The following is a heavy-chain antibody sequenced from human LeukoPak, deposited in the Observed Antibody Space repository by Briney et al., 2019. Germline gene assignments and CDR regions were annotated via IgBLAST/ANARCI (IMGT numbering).Heavy chain of an antibody. CDR2: VHGGGIT. CDR3: ARVGYSSGWYRS. CDR1: GFTVSSNY. Sequence: GGSLRLSCAASGFTVSSNYMSRVRQAPGKGLEWVSSVHGGGITYYADSVKGRFTISRDNSKNTLYLQMNSLRVEDTAVYYCARVGYSSGWYRSWGQGTLVTVSS. V-gene: IGHV3-53*01. J-gene: IGHJ4*02. D-gene: IGHD6-19*01.